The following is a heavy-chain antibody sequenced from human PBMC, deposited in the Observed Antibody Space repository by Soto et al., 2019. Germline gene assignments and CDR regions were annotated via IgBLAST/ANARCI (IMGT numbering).Heavy chain of an antibody. J-gene: IGHJ6*02. V-gene: IGHV3-23*01. CDR3: AKANTIFGVAIEDYSYYYGMDV. Sequence: PGGSLRLSCAASGFTFSSYGMSWVRQAPGKWLEWVSVISGSGGSTYYADSVKGRFTISRDNSKNTLHLQMNSLTAEDTAIYYCAKANTIFGVAIEDYSYYYGMDVWGQGTTVTVSS. CDR2: ISGSGGST. D-gene: IGHD3-3*01. CDR1: GFTFSSYG.